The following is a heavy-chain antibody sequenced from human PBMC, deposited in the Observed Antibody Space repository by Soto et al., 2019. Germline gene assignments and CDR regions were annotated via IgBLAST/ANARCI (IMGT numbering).Heavy chain of an antibody. D-gene: IGHD3-3*01. CDR3: ARDAPPPELRFLEWPNDGYNGMDV. V-gene: IGHV1-18*01. CDR2: IICYNGKT. Sequence: ASVKVSCSTSCYSFTAYGISWVRQSPGQGREWMGLIICYNGKTKYAQKVQGRVTMTTETSTSTAYMEVRSLRSEDTAIYYCARDAPPPELRFLEWPNDGYNGMDVSRQGTTVTVPS. J-gene: IGHJ6*02. CDR1: CYSFTAYG.